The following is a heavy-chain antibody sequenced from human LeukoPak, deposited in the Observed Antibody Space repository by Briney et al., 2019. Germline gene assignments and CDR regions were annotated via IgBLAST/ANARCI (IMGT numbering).Heavy chain of an antibody. Sequence: PSETLSLTCTVSGGSISSSSYYWGWIRQPPGKGLEWIGSIYYSGSTYYNPSLKSRVTISVDTSKNQFSLKLSSVTAADTAVYYCARCGSTEYSSSSFPIDDAFDIWGQGTMVTVSS. CDR3: ARCGSTEYSSSSFPIDDAFDI. J-gene: IGHJ3*02. D-gene: IGHD6-6*01. CDR1: GGSISSSSYY. CDR2: IYYSGST. V-gene: IGHV4-39*07.